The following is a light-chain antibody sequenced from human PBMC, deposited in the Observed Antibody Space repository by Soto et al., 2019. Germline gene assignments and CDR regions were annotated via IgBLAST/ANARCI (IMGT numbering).Light chain of an antibody. J-gene: IGKJ1*01. Sequence: DIQMTQSPSTLSASVGDRVTITCRASQSISGWLAWYQQKPGKVPKLLIYDASSLERGVPSRFSGSGSGTEFTLTISSLQPDDFATYYCQQYDSYSGTFGQGTKVDIK. V-gene: IGKV1-5*01. CDR3: QQYDSYSGT. CDR1: QSISGW. CDR2: DAS.